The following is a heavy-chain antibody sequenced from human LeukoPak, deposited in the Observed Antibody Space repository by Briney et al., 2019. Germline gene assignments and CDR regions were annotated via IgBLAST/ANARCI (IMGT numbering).Heavy chain of an antibody. V-gene: IGHV3-11*04. D-gene: IGHD5-24*01. J-gene: IGHJ4*02. CDR1: GFTFSDYY. Sequence: GSLRLSCAASGFTFSDYYMSWIRQAPGKGLEWVSYISSSGSTIYYADSVKGRFTISRDNAKNSLYLQMNSLRAEDTAVYYCARDRRDGYNRFDYWGQGTLVTVSS. CDR3: ARDRRDGYNRFDY. CDR2: ISSSGSTI.